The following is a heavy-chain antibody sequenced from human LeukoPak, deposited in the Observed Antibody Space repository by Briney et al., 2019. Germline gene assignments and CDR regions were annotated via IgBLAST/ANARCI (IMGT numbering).Heavy chain of an antibody. CDR2: ISYDGSNK. V-gene: IGHV3-30*18. J-gene: IGHJ6*02. D-gene: IGHD6-19*01. CDR1: GFTFSSYG. CDR3: AKEQGAVAGTIYYYGLDV. Sequence: GGSLRLSCAASGFTFSSYGMHWVRQAPGKGLEWVAVISYDGSNKYYADSVKGRFTISRDNSKNTMYLQMNSLRPEDTAVYYCAKEQGAVAGTIYYYGLDVWGRGTTVTVSS.